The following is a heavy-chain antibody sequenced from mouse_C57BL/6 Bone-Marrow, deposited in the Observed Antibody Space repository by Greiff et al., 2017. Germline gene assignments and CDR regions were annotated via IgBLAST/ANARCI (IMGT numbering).Heavy chain of an antibody. J-gene: IGHJ1*03. CDR1: GFTFSSYA. CDR3: AREIVTRYFDG. Sequence: EVQLVESGGGLVKPGGSLKLSCAASGFTFSSYAMSWVRQTPEKRLEWVATISDGGSYTYYPDNVKGRFTISRDNAKNNLYLQMSHLKSENTAMYYCAREIVTRYFDGWGTGTTVTVSS. D-gene: IGHD2-5*01. V-gene: IGHV5-4*01. CDR2: ISDGGSYT.